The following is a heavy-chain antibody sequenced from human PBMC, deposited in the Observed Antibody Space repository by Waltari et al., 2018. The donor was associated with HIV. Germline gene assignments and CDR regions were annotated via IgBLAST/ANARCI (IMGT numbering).Heavy chain of an antibody. J-gene: IGHJ5*02. CDR2: INGGTGNT. V-gene: IGHV1-3*01. D-gene: IGHD1-1*01. CDR3: ARAGIVRGNAYGLLDV. Sequence: QVRLVQSGADVKRPGTSVTVSCKTSGYNFNNSSLHWLRQAPGQRPEGMGWINGGTGNTKCSQNVQDRVTITKDTSANVSCMVLDSLKPGYTALYYCARAGIVRGNAYGLLDVWGQGTPVVVSS. CDR1: GYNFNNSS.